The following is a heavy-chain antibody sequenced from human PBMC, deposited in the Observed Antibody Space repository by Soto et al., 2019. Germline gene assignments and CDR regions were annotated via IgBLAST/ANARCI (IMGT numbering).Heavy chain of an antibody. V-gene: IGHV4-34*01. CDR1: GGSFSGYY. Sequence: QVQLQQWGAGLLKPSETLSLTCAVYGGSFSGYYWSWIRQPPGKGLEWIGEINHSGSTNYNTYLKNRVTLSVDTSKNQFYLKLSSVTDADTAVDYCARGPGGHQLLQTKDFQHWGQGTLVTGSS. CDR2: INHSGST. D-gene: IGHD2-2*01. CDR3: ARGPGGHQLLQTKDFQH. J-gene: IGHJ1*01.